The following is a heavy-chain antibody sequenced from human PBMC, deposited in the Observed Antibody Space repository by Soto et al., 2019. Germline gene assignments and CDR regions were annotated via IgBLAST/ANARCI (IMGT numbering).Heavy chain of an antibody. CDR1: GGPISSGDYS. J-gene: IGHJ5*02. D-gene: IGHD3-3*01. V-gene: IGHV4-30-4*01. Sequence: ASETLSLTCTVSGGPISSGDYSWSWVRQSPGKGLEWIGHIYNSGITYYNPSLKSRVVISIDTSRNQFSLRLNSLTAADRAVYFCARGVTVFGLVSRFWFDPWGQGTVVTVSS. CDR3: ARGVTVFGLVSRFWFDP. CDR2: IYNSGIT.